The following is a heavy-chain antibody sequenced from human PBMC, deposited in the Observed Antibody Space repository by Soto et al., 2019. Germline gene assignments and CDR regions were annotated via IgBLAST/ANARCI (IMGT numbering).Heavy chain of an antibody. CDR3: AGDHGLSSYAFDI. CDR1: GFTFSSYS. D-gene: IGHD2-15*01. Sequence: EVQLVESGGGLVKPGGSLRLSCAASGFTFSSYSMNWVRQAPGKGREWVSSISSSSSYIYYADSVKGRFTISRDNAKNSLYLQMNSLRAEDTAVYYCAGDHGLSSYAFDIWGQGTMVTVSS. V-gene: IGHV3-21*01. J-gene: IGHJ3*02. CDR2: ISSSSSYI.